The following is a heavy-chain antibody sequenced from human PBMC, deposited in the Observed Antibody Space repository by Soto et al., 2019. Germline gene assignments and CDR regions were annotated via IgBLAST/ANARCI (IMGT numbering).Heavy chain of an antibody. D-gene: IGHD3-10*01. CDR1: GYSFTSYW. J-gene: IGHJ4*02. CDR3: ERYGGYYGSPAGGLFDY. V-gene: IGHV5-51*01. Sequence: GESLKNSCKGSGYSFTSYWIGWVRQMPGKGLEWMGIIYPGDSDTRYSPSFQGQVTISADKSISTAYLQWSSLKASDTALYYCERYGGYYGSPAGGLFDYWGQGTLVSVSS. CDR2: IYPGDSDT.